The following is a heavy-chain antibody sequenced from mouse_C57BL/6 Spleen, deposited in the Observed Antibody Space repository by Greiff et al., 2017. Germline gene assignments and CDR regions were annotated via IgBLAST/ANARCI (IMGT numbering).Heavy chain of an antibody. CDR2: FYPGSGSI. J-gene: IGHJ3*01. V-gene: IGHV1-62-2*01. CDR3: ARHEGETAQASAWFAY. D-gene: IGHD3-2*02. CDR1: GYTFTEYT. Sequence: VQLQESGAELVKPGASVKLSCKASGYTFTEYTIHWVKQRSGQGLEWIGWFYPGSGSIKYNEKFKDKATLTADKSSSTVYMELSRLTSEDSAVYFCARHEGETAQASAWFAYWGQGTLVTVSA.